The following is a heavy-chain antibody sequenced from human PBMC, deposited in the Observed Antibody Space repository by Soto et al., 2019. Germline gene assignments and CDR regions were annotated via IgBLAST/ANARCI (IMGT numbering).Heavy chain of an antibody. Sequence: SGPTLVNPTQTLTLTCTFSGFSLSTSGVGVGWIRQPPGKALEWLALIYWDDDKRYSPSLKSRLTITKDTSKNQVVLTMTNMDPVDTATYYCAHSKYYDFWSGYSPGYWFDPWGQGTLVTVSS. D-gene: IGHD3-3*01. V-gene: IGHV2-5*02. CDR1: GFSLSTSGVG. J-gene: IGHJ5*02. CDR3: AHSKYYDFWSGYSPGYWFDP. CDR2: IYWDDDK.